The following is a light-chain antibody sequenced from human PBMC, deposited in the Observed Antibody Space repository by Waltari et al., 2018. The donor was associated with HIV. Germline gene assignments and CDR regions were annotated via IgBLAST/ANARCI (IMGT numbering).Light chain of an antibody. CDR3: HQYYTTPHVT. Sequence: DIVMTQSPDSLVVSLGERATLKCKSSQSVLYSSNNKNYLAWYQQKPGQPPKLLIYWASTRESGVPDRFSGSGSGTDFTLTISSLQAEDVAVYYCHQYYTTPHVTFGRGTKVEIK. J-gene: IGKJ1*01. V-gene: IGKV4-1*01. CDR2: WAS. CDR1: QSVLYSSNNKNY.